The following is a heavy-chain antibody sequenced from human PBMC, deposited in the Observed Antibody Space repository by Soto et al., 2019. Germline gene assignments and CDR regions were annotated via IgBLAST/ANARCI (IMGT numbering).Heavy chain of an antibody. CDR3: AKGTLGSCSGASCYPFDY. Sequence: GGSLRLSCAASGFTFSSYAMSWVRQVPGKGLEWVSLITDGGGGTYHANSVKGRFTISRDNSKNTLFLQMNSLRAEDTAVYYCAKGTLGSCSGASCYPFDYWGQGTLVTVS. J-gene: IGHJ4*02. D-gene: IGHD2-15*01. CDR2: ITDGGGGT. CDR1: GFTFSSYA. V-gene: IGHV3-23*01.